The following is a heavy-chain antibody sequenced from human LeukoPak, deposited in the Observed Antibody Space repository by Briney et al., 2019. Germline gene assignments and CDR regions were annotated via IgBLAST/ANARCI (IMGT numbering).Heavy chain of an antibody. Sequence: GGSLRLSCAASGFTFSSYGIHWVRQAPGKGLEWVAFIRYDGSNKYYADSVKGRFTISRDNSKNTLYLQMNSLRAEDTSIYYCAREWGQYNWNYVLYYWGQGSLVTVSS. CDR1: GFTFSSYG. CDR2: IRYDGSNK. D-gene: IGHD1-7*01. CDR3: AREWGQYNWNYVLYY. J-gene: IGHJ4*02. V-gene: IGHV3-30*02.